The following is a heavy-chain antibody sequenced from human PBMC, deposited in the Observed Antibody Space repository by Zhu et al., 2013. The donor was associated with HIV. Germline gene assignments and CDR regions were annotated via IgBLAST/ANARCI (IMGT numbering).Heavy chain of an antibody. J-gene: IGHJ6*02. CDR2: INPNSGGT. Sequence: QVQLVQSGAEVKKPGASVKVSCKASGYTFTGYYMHWVRQAPGQGLEWMGWINPNSGGTNYAQKFRGRVTMTRDTSISTAYMELSRLRSDDTAVYYCASQDPRGDFWSGLYYGMDVWGQGTTVTVSS. CDR3: ASQDPRGDFWSGLYYGMDV. V-gene: IGHV1-2*02. D-gene: IGHD3-3*01. CDR1: GYTFTGYY.